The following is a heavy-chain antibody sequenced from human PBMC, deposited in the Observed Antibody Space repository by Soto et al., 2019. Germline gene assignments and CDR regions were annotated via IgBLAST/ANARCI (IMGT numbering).Heavy chain of an antibody. CDR2: INHSGNT. CDR3: VRGQLARPGYYYYGMDV. CDR1: GGSFSGYY. J-gene: IGHJ6*02. V-gene: IGHV4-34*01. Sequence: QVQLQQWGAGLLKPSETLSLTCAVYGGSFSGYYWSWIRQPPGKGLEWIGEINHSGNTNYNPSLKSRVTISLDTSKNQFSLKLSSVTAADTAVYYCVRGQLARPGYYYYGMDVWGQGTTVTVSS. D-gene: IGHD1-1*01.